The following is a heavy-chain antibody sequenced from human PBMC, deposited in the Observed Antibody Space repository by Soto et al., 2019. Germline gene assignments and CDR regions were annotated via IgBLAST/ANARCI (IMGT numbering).Heavy chain of an antibody. CDR2: INPNSGGT. CDR1: GYTFTGYY. V-gene: IGHV1-2*04. J-gene: IGHJ4*02. D-gene: IGHD6-13*01. Sequence: ASVKVSCKASGYTFTGYYMHWVRQAPGQGLEWMGWINPNSGGTNYAQKFQGWVTMTRDTSISTAYMELSRLRSDDTAVYYCARDRKGGIAAAGPMVVFDFDYWGQGTLVTVSS. CDR3: ARDRKGGIAAAGPMVVFDFDY.